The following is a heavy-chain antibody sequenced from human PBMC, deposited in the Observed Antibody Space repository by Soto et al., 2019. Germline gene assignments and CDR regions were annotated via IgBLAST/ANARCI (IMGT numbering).Heavy chain of an antibody. V-gene: IGHV4-4*02. D-gene: IGHD2-2*01. Sequence: SETLSLTCAVSGGSISSSNWWSWVRQPPGKGLEWIGEIYHSGSTNYNPSLKSRVTISVDKSKNQFSLKLSSVTAADTAVYYCARGTLNIVVVPAAMGSNYYYYYGMDVWGQGTTVTVSS. J-gene: IGHJ6*02. CDR3: ARGTLNIVVVPAAMGSNYYYYYGMDV. CDR2: IYHSGST. CDR1: GGSISSSNW.